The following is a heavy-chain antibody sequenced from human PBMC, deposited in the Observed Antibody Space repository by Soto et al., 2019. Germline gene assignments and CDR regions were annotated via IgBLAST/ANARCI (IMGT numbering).Heavy chain of an antibody. CDR1: GGSISSTDHY. CDR3: ARLVFHCLRGSCDDYSFYVLDV. V-gene: IGHV4-39*01. D-gene: IGHD2-15*01. J-gene: IGHJ6*02. Sequence: SQTLSLTCTVSGGSISSTDHYWGWVRQPPGEGVEWLGSIYFAGSTFHNPALKSRATISVDTSRNQFSLRLTTVTASDTAFYYCARLVFHCLRGSCDDYSFYVLDVWGQGNTV. CDR2: IYFAGST.